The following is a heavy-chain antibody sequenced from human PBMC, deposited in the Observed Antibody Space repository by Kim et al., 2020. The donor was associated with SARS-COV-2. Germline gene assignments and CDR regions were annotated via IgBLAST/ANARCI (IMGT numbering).Heavy chain of an antibody. D-gene: IGHD1-26*01. CDR1: GGSISSYY. J-gene: IGHJ4*02. V-gene: IGHV4-59*13. CDR2: IYYSGST. CDR3: ARFVGALYYFDY. Sequence: SETLSLTCTVSGGSISSYYWSWIRQPPGKGLEWIGYIYYSGSTNYNPSLKSRVTISVDTSKNQFSLKLSSVTAADTAVYYCARFVGALYYFDYWGQGTLVTVSS.